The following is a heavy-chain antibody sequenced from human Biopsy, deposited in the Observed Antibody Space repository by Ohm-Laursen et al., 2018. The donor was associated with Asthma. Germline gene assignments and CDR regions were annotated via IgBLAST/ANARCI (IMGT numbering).Heavy chain of an antibody. J-gene: IGHJ5*02. CDR1: GGSINIGDYY. CDR2: IYYSGST. V-gene: IGHV4-31*11. Sequence: TLSPTCAVSGGSINIGDYYWSWIRQHPVKGLEWIGYIYYSGSTYYNPSLKSRVSISLDTSKNQFSLSLTSVTAAGTAVYYCARTTYGDDGFDPWGQGTLVTVSS. CDR3: ARTTYGDDGFDP. D-gene: IGHD4-17*01.